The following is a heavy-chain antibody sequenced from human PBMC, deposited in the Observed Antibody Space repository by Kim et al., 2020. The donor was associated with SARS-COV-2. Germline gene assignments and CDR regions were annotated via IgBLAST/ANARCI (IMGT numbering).Heavy chain of an antibody. CDR1: GYTFTGYY. CDR2: INPNSGGT. CDR3: ARGKPAAGYYYYGMDV. V-gene: IGHV1-2*04. D-gene: IGHD6-13*01. Sequence: ASVKVSCKASGYTFTGYYMHWVRQAPGQGLEWMGWINPNSGGTNYAQKFQGWVTMTRDTSISTAYMELSRLRSDDTAVYYCARGKPAAGYYYYGMDVWGQGTTVTVSS. J-gene: IGHJ6*02.